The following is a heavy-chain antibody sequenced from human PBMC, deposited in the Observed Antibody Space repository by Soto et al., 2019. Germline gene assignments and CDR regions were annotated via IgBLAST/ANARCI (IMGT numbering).Heavy chain of an antibody. CDR2: INHSGST. Sequence: SETLSLTCAVYGGSFSGYYWSWIRQPPGKGLEWIGEINHSGSTNYNPSLKSRVTISVDTSKNQFSLKLSSVTAADTAVYYCARVSGSPPYFDYWGKGTLVTVSS. CDR1: GGSFSGYY. CDR3: ARVSGSPPYFDY. V-gene: IGHV4-34*01. J-gene: IGHJ4*02. D-gene: IGHD3-22*01.